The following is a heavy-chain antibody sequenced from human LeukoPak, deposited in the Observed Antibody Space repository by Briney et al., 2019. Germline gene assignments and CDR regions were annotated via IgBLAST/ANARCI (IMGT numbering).Heavy chain of an antibody. CDR1: RGSISSSSYY. V-gene: IGHV4-39*07. J-gene: IGHJ6*03. CDR2: IYYSGST. D-gene: IGHD3-9*01. Sequence: SETLSLTCSVSRGSISSSSYYWGWIRQPPGKGLEWIGSIYYSGSTNYNPSLKSRVTISVDTSKNQFSLKLSSVTAADTAVYYCAGSYYDILTGYYKRGLYYYMDVWGKGTTVTVSS. CDR3: AGSYYDILTGYYKRGLYYYMDV.